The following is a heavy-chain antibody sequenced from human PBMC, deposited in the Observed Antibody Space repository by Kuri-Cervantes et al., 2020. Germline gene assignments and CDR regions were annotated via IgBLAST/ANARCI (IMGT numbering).Heavy chain of an antibody. CDR2: FSGSGGST. Sequence: GGSLRLSCAASGFTFSSYAMSWVRQAPGKGLEWVSAFSGSGGSTYYAASVKGRFTISRDNSKNTLYLQMNSLRAEDTAVYYCAKDQGTGDVVPSDWGQGTLVTVSS. CDR3: AKDQGTGDVVPSD. CDR1: GFTFSSYA. J-gene: IGHJ4*02. V-gene: IGHV3-23*01. D-gene: IGHD7-27*01.